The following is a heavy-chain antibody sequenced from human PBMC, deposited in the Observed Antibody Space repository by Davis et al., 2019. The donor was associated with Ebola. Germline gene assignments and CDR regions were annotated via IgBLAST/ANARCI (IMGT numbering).Heavy chain of an antibody. CDR2: IYDHST. J-gene: IGHJ4*02. V-gene: IGHV3-53*05. Sequence: GGSLRLSCAASGFTVSSNHMSWVRQAPGKGLEWVSVIYDHSTAYADSVRGRFIISRDKSNNTLYLEMNSLRVDDTAVYYCATTQWLRKFDNWGQGTLVTVSS. CDR3: ATTQWLRKFDN. D-gene: IGHD6-19*01. CDR1: GFTVSSNH.